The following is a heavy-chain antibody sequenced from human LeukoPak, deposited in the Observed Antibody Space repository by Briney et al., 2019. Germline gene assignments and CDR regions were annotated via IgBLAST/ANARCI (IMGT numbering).Heavy chain of an antibody. V-gene: IGHV4-59*12. J-gene: IGHJ3*02. Sequence: PSETLSLTCTVSGGSISSYCWSWIRQPPGKGLEWIGYIYYSGSTKYNPSLKSRVTISLDTSKNQFSLKLSSVTAADTAVYYCARDPRIAAAGMAFDIWGQGTTVTVSS. CDR3: ARDPRIAAAGMAFDI. CDR2: IYYSGST. CDR1: GGSISSYC. D-gene: IGHD6-13*01.